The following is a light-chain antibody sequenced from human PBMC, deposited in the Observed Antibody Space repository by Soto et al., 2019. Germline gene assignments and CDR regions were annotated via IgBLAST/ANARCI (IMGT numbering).Light chain of an antibody. CDR3: QQYDSDPLT. V-gene: IGKV1-39*01. Sequence: DIQMTQSPSSLSASVGDRVAITCRASQSVGSKLDWYQQKPGGAPKLLIYASSNLQSGVPSRFSGSGSGTDFTLTISSLQPEDFGTYYCQQYDSDPLTFGGGTKVDVK. CDR2: ASS. CDR1: QSVGSK. J-gene: IGKJ4*01.